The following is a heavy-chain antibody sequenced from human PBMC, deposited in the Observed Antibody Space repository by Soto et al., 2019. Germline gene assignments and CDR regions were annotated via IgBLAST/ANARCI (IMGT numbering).Heavy chain of an antibody. CDR1: GGSISSGNYY. D-gene: IGHD3-22*01. J-gene: IGHJ4*02. V-gene: IGHV4-30-4*01. CDR3: ARDSHSGYYLEY. Sequence: SETLSLTCTVSGGSISSGNYYWSWIRQPPGKGLEWIGFISYSGTTHYSASLRSRVSISVDTSKNQFSLDLSSVTAADTAVYYCARDSHSGYYLEYWGQGTLVTVSS. CDR2: ISYSGTT.